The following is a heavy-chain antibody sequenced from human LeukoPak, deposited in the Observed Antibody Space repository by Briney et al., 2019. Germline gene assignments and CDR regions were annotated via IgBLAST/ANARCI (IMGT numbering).Heavy chain of an antibody. CDR2: IYASGTT. J-gene: IGHJ4*02. D-gene: IGHD2-15*01. CDR3: ARRMGD. V-gene: IGHV4-4*07. CDR1: GDSISNYY. Sequence: SETLSLTCSVSGDSISNYYWSWIRQPAGKGLEWIGRIYASGTTIYSPSLKSRVTMSVDTSKNHFSLNLSYVTAADTGMYYCARRMGDWGQGTLVTVSS.